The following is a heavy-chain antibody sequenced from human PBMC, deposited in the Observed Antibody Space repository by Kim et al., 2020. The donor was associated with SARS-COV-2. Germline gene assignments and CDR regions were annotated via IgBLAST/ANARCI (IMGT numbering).Heavy chain of an antibody. V-gene: IGHV3-21*04. D-gene: IGHD2-2*01. CDR3: ARDDQLPPLGNWFDP. J-gene: IGHJ5*02. CDR1: GFTFSSYS. Sequence: GGSLRLSCAASGFTFSSYSMNWVRQAPGKGLEWVSSISSSSSYIYYADSVKGRFTISRDNAKNSLYLQMNSLRAEDTAVYYCARDDQLPPLGNWFDPWGQGTLVTVSS. CDR2: ISSSSSYI.